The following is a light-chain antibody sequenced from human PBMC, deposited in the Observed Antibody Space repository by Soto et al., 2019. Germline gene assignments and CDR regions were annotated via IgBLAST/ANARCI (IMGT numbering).Light chain of an antibody. Sequence: EVVLTQSPGTLSLSPGERATLSCRASQSVSRNYLAWYQQKPGQAPTLLIYGASSRAPGISDRFSGSGSGTDFTLIISRLEPEDAAVYYCQHDGTSHTFGQGTRLEIK. CDR2: GAS. V-gene: IGKV3-20*01. CDR1: QSVSRNY. J-gene: IGKJ2*01. CDR3: QHDGTSHT.